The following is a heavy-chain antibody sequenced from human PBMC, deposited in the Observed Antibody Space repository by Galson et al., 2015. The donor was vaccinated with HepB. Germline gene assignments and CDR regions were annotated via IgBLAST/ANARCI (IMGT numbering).Heavy chain of an antibody. CDR1: GFAFRNFG. CDR3: TRGPRVQLERVDY. J-gene: IGHJ4*02. V-gene: IGHV3-33*01. CDR2: IWYDDGGRK. Sequence: LRLSCAASGFAFRNFGMHWVRQAPGKGLAGVAVIWYDDGGRKVYADSVKGRFPISKDNSKNTLYLEMNSLRVEETAVYYCTRGPRVQLERVDYWGQGTLVTVSS. D-gene: IGHD1-1*01.